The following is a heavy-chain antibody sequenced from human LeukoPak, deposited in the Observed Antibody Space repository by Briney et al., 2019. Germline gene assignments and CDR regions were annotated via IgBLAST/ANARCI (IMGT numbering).Heavy chain of an antibody. J-gene: IGHJ4*02. Sequence: PGGSLRLSCAAAGFTFSTSGMHWVRQAPGKGLEWVAFILYDGSNKYYADSVKGRFTISRDNSKNTLSLQMNSLRPEDTAVYYCAKGGGSSSWYDSDYWGQGPLVTVSS. D-gene: IGHD6-13*01. CDR1: GFTFSTSG. V-gene: IGHV3-30*02. CDR3: AKGGGSSSWYDSDY. CDR2: ILYDGSNK.